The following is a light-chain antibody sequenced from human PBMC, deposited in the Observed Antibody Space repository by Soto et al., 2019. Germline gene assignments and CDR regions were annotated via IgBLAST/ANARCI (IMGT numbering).Light chain of an antibody. CDR1: QSVSSSY. V-gene: IGKV3-20*01. CDR2: GAS. J-gene: IGKJ1*01. CDR3: HHYET. Sequence: EVVLTQSPGTLFLSPGERATLSCRASQSVSSSYLAWYQQKPGQAPRLLIYGASSRATGIPDRFSGSGSGTDFTLTISRLEPEDFAVYYCHHYETFGQGTKVEVK.